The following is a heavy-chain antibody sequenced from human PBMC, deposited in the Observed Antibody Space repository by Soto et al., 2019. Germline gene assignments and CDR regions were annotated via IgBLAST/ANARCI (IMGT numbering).Heavy chain of an antibody. CDR2: ISAYNGNT. Sequence: ASLKVSCKSSGSTFTSYGISWVRHSPGQGLEWMGWISAYNGNTNYAQKLQGRVTMTTDTSTSTAYMELRSLRSDDTVVYYCAREAVAGDAEYFQHWGQGTLVTVSS. D-gene: IGHD6-19*01. CDR3: AREAVAGDAEYFQH. CDR1: GSTFTSYG. J-gene: IGHJ1*01. V-gene: IGHV1-18*01.